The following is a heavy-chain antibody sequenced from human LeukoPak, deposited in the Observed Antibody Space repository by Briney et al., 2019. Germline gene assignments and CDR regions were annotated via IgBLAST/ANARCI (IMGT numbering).Heavy chain of an antibody. Sequence: GGSLRLSCAASGFTFSSYWMHWVRQAPGKGLVWVSRINSDGSNTSYADSVKGRFMISRDNAKNTMYLQMNSLRAEDTAVYYCARVVTTSEDWGQGTLVTVSS. J-gene: IGHJ4*02. CDR1: GFTFSSYW. CDR3: ARVVTTSED. V-gene: IGHV3-74*01. D-gene: IGHD1-14*01. CDR2: INSDGSNT.